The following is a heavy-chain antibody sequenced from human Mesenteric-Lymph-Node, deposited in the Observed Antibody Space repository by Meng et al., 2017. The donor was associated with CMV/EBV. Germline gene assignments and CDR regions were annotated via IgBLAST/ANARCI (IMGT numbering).Heavy chain of an antibody. Sequence: ASVKVSCKASGYPFTSHYIHWVRQAPGQGLEWMGVINPTGGSTSYSQKFQGRVTMTRDTSTSTVYMEMRSLRYGDTALYYCARDVGIGEYYFDYWGQGTLVTVSS. V-gene: IGHV1-46*01. CDR2: INPTGGST. CDR3: ARDVGIGEYYFDY. J-gene: IGHJ4*02. D-gene: IGHD3-10*01. CDR1: GYPFTSHY.